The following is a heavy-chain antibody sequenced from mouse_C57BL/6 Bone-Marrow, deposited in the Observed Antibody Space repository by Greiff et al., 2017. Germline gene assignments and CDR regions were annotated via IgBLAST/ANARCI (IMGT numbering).Heavy chain of an antibody. CDR3: AKLYYYEGVFED. CDR2: IHPNSGST. V-gene: IGHV1-64*01. CDR1: GYTFTSYW. Sequence: QVQLQQPGAELVKPGASVKLSCKASGYTFTSYWMHWVKQRPGQGLEWIGMIHPNSGSTNYNEKFTSKATLTVDKSSSTAYMQLSSLTSEDSGVYYSAKLYYYEGVFEDWGQGTTLTVSS. D-gene: IGHD1-1*01. J-gene: IGHJ2*01.